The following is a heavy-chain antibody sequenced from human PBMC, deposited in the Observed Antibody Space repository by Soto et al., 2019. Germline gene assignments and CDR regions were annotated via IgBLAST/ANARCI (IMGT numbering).Heavy chain of an antibody. D-gene: IGHD6-13*01. CDR2: INHSGST. J-gene: IGHJ4*02. CDR1: GGSFSGYY. CDR3: ARDLTENGWQQLVVDYFDY. Sequence: SETLSLTCAVYGGSFSGYYWSWIRQPPGKGLEWIGEINHSGSTNYNPSLKSRVTISVDTSKNQFSLKLSSVTAADTAVYYCARDLTENGWQQLVVDYFDYWGQGTLVTVSS. V-gene: IGHV4-34*01.